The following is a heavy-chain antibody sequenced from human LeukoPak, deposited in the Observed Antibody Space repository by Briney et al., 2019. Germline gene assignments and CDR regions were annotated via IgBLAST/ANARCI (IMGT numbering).Heavy chain of an antibody. V-gene: IGHV4-59*01. CDR1: GASISSYY. J-gene: IGHJ4*02. Sequence: PSETLSLTCTVSGASISSYYWSWIRQPPGEGLEWIGYIFYTGSTNYNPSLESRLTISVDTSQNRFSLKLSSVTAADTAVYYCASAAAVTNRGLSFFDYWGQGILVTVSS. CDR3: ASAAAVTNRGLSFFDY. D-gene: IGHD7-27*01. CDR2: IFYTGST.